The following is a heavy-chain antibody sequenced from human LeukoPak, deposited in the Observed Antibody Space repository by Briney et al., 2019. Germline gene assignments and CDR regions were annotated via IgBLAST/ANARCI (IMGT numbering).Heavy chain of an antibody. CDR1: GGTFSSYA. V-gene: IGHV1-18*01. CDR2: ISAYNGNT. Sequence: ASVKVSCKASGGTFSSYAISWVRQAPGQGLEWMGWISAYNGNTNYAQRLQGRVTMTTDTSTSTAYMELRSLRSDDTAVYYCARDGYSGYDYIYFDYWGQGTLVTVSS. J-gene: IGHJ4*02. D-gene: IGHD5-12*01. CDR3: ARDGYSGYDYIYFDY.